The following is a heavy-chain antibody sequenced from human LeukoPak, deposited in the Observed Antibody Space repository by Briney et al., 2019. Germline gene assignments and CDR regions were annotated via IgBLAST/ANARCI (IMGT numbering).Heavy chain of an antibody. D-gene: IGHD6-19*01. CDR2: IYYSGST. J-gene: IGHJ4*02. V-gene: IGHV4-59*08. CDR3: ARRGGSGWSYFDY. Sequence: SETLSLTCTVSGGSISSYYWSWIRQPPEKGLEWSGYIYYSGSTNYNPSLKSRVTLSVDTSKNQFSLKLSSVTAADTAVYFCARRGGSGWSYFDYWGQGTLVTVSS. CDR1: GGSISSYY.